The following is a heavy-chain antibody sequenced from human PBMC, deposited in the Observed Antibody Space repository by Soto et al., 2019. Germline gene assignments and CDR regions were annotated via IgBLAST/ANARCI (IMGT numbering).Heavy chain of an antibody. CDR2: ISWNSGSI. Sequence: EVQLVESGGGLVQPGRSLRLSCAASGFTFDDYAMQWVRQAPGKGLEWVSGISWNSGSIGYADSVKGRFTISRDNAKNSLYLQMNSLRADDTALYYCEKGAQLLTEGCGYWGHVTLVTVSS. V-gene: IGHV3-9*01. CDR1: GFTFDDYA. CDR3: EKGAQLLTEGCGY. D-gene: IGHD2-2*01. J-gene: IGHJ4*01.